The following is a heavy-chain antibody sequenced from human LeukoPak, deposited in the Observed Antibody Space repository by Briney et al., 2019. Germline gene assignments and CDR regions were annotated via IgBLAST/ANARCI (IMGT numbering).Heavy chain of an antibody. CDR3: ARGLGVPAETTTLFDY. Sequence: GASVKVSCKASGYTFTGYYMHWVRQAPGQGLEWLAWINPNSGGTNYAQNFQGRVIMTGDTSISTAYMELTRLRSDDTAVYYCARGLGVPAETTTLFDYWGQGTLVTVSS. CDR2: INPNSGGT. CDR1: GYTFTGYY. D-gene: IGHD2-2*01. J-gene: IGHJ4*02. V-gene: IGHV1-2*02.